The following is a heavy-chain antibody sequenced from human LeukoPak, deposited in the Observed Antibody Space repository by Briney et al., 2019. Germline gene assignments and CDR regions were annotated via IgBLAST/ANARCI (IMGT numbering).Heavy chain of an antibody. Sequence: GGSLRLSCAASGFTFSSYAMHWVRQAPGKGLEWVAVISYDGSNKYYADSVKGRFTISRDNSKNTLYLQMNSLRAEDTAVYYCARYRYNWNYYYYYGMDVWGQGTTVTVSS. CDR3: ARYRYNWNYYYYYGMDV. D-gene: IGHD1-20*01. J-gene: IGHJ6*02. CDR2: ISYDGSNK. V-gene: IGHV3-30-3*01. CDR1: GFTFSSYA.